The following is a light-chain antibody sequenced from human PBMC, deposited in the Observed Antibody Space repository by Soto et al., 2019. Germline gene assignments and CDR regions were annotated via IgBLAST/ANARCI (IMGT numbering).Light chain of an antibody. J-gene: IGKJ1*01. CDR3: QQYYSTPQA. CDR2: WAS. V-gene: IGKV4-1*01. CDR1: QSVLYSSNNKNY. Sequence: DTVMTQSPDSLAVSLGEGATINCKSSQSVLYSSNNKNYLAWYQQKPGQPPKLLIYWASTRESGVPDRFSGSGSGTDFTLTISSLQAEDVAVYYCQQYYSTPQAFGQGTKVDI.